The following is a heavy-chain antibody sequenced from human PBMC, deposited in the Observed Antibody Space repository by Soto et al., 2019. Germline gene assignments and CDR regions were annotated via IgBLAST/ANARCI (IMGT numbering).Heavy chain of an antibody. Sequence: SETLSLTCTVSGGSISSSSYYWGWIRQPPGKGLEWIGSIYYSGSTYYNPSLKSRVTISVDKSNNQFSLHLRSVTAADTAVYYCARGGDWSFDYWGQGTLVTVSS. CDR1: GGSISSSSYY. CDR3: ARGGDWSFDY. D-gene: IGHD2-21*02. J-gene: IGHJ4*02. V-gene: IGHV4-39*07. CDR2: IYYSGST.